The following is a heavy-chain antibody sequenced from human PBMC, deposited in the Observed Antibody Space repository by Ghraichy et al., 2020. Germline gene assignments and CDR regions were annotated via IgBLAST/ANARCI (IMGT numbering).Heavy chain of an antibody. CDR1: GFTFSSYE. CDR2: ISSSGSTI. V-gene: IGHV3-48*03. CDR3: ARHLEYCSGGSCYGYFDL. J-gene: IGHJ2*01. Sequence: GGSLRLSCAASGFTFSSYEMNWVRQAPGKGLEWVSYISSSGSTIYYADSVKGRFTISRDNAKNSLYLQMNSLRAEDTAVYYCARHLEYCSGGSCYGYFDLWCRGTLVTVSS. D-gene: IGHD2-15*01.